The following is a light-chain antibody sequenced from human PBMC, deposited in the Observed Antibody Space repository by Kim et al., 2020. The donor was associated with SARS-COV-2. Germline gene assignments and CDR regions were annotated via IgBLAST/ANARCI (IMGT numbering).Light chain of an antibody. V-gene: IGLV8-61*01. J-gene: IGLJ3*02. CDR2: STH. CDR3: VLYMGSGWV. CDR1: SGSVSTSYY. Sequence: QTVVTQEASFSVSPGGTVTLTCALSSGSVSTSYYPSWYQQTPGQAPRTLIHSTHSRTSGVPDRFSGSILGNKAALTITGAQADDECYYYCVLYMGSGWVFGGGTQLTVL.